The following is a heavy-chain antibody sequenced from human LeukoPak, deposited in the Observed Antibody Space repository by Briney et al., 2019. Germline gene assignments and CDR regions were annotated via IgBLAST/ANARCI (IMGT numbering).Heavy chain of an antibody. Sequence: GASVKVSCKASGDTFSSYAISWVRQAPGQGLEWMGIINPSGGSTSYAQKFQGRVTMTRDTSTSTVYMELSSLRSEDTAVYYCARGSRNYDSSGYHYWGQGTLVTVSS. CDR1: GDTFSSYA. CDR3: ARGSRNYDSSGYHY. D-gene: IGHD3-22*01. V-gene: IGHV1-46*01. CDR2: INPSGGST. J-gene: IGHJ4*02.